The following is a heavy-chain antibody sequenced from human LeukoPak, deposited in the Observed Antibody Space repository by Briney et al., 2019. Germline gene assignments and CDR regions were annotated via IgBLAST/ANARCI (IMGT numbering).Heavy chain of an antibody. Sequence: SETLSLTCAVYGGSFSGYYWSWIRQPPGKGLEWIGEINHSGSTNYNPSLKSRVTISVDTSKNQFSLKLSSVTAADTAVYYCARDSSGWYLGWFDPWGQGTLDTVSS. CDR1: GGSFSGYY. J-gene: IGHJ5*02. V-gene: IGHV4-34*01. CDR2: INHSGST. CDR3: ARDSSGWYLGWFDP. D-gene: IGHD6-19*01.